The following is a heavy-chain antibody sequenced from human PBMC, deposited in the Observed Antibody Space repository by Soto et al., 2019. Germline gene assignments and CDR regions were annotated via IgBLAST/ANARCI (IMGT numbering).Heavy chain of an antibody. CDR3: ARGGLDPFDY. J-gene: IGHJ4*01. V-gene: IGHV3-74*01. CDR1: GFNVEIYG. Sequence: SIGLSCAASGFNVEIYGMHWVRQAPGKGLVWVSRINDYGTTINYAESVEGRFTICRDDAKSEVYLQMNNLRAEDTAVYYCARGGLDPFDYWGERALVTVSS. CDR2: INDYGTTI. D-gene: IGHD1-1*01.